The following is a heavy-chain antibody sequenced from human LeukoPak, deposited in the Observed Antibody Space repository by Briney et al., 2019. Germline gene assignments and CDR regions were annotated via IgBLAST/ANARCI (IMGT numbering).Heavy chain of an antibody. CDR3: AKDRRACRSSSCYYRFDY. D-gene: IGHD2-2*01. Sequence: GGSLRLSCAASEFTFSSYAMSWVRQAPGKGLEWVSAISDSGGSTYYADSVKGRFTVSRDNSKNTMYLQMNSLRAEDTAVYYCAKDRRACRSSSCYYRFDYWGQGTLVTVSS. J-gene: IGHJ4*02. V-gene: IGHV3-23*01. CDR1: EFTFSSYA. CDR2: ISDSGGST.